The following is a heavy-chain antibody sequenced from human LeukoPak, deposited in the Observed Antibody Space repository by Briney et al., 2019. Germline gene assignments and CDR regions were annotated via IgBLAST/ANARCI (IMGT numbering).Heavy chain of an antibody. CDR2: ITTSDGNT. CDR3: AKDLEN. CDR1: GFTFSSYT. J-gene: IGHJ4*02. V-gene: IGHV3-23*01. Sequence: GGSLRLSCAASGFTFSSYTMSWVRQAPGKGLEWVSTITTSDGNTYYADSVKGRFTVSRDNSKNTLYLQMNSLRAEDTAVYYCAKDLENWGQGTLVTVSS.